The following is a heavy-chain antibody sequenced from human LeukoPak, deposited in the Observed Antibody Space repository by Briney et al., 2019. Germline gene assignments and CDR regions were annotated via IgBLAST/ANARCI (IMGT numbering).Heavy chain of an antibody. D-gene: IGHD4-17*01. Sequence: SETLSLTCTVSGGSISSYYWSWIRQPPGEGLEWIGFVFSTGTSNYKPSLKGRVTISVDTSKNQFSLNLNSVTAVDTAVYYCARGPTTVTTGSPFDYWGQGTLVTVSS. J-gene: IGHJ4*02. V-gene: IGHV4-4*09. CDR3: ARGPTTVTTGSPFDY. CDR2: VFSTGTS. CDR1: GGSISSYY.